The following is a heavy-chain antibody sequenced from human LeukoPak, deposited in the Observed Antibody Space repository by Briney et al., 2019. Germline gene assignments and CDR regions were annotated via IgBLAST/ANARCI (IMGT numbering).Heavy chain of an antibody. CDR3: ARLFSRGWEYHFGLDV. D-gene: IGHD6-19*01. CDR1: GGSISTDASY. Sequence: PSETLSLTCTVSGGSISTDASYWAWIRQPPGKGLEWIGSIYHSGSTYYSSSLKSRVTLSVDTSKNQFSLKMSSVTAADTAVFYCARLFSRGWEYHFGLDVWGQGTTVTVS. J-gene: IGHJ6*02. V-gene: IGHV4-39*01. CDR2: IYHSGST.